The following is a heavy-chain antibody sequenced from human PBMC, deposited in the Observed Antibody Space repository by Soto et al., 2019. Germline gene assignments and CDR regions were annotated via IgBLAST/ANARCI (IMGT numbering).Heavy chain of an antibody. CDR1: GYSFTSYW. J-gene: IGHJ6*04. D-gene: IGHD2-15*01. V-gene: IGHV5-51*01. CDR2: IDPGDSDT. CDR3: ARHSQVAKGYYGMDV. Sequence: GESLKISCKGSGYSFTSYWIGWVRQMPGKGLEWMGIIDPGDSDTKYSPSFQGQVTISADKSISTGYLQWSSLKASDTAMYYCARHSQVAKGYYGMDVWGKGTTATSPQ.